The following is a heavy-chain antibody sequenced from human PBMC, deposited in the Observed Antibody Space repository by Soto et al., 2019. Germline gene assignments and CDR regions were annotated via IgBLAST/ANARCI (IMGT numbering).Heavy chain of an antibody. CDR2: IYRTGST. V-gene: IGHV4-4*02. Sequence: SETLSLTCAVSGGSFTSNNWWTWVRQPPGQGLEWIGEIYRTGSTNYNPSLKSRVTISLGKSENQFSLKVTSLTAADTAVYYCASRDPGTSVDYWGQGALVTVSS. D-gene: IGHD1-7*01. CDR3: ASRDPGTSVDY. J-gene: IGHJ4*02. CDR1: GGSFTSNNW.